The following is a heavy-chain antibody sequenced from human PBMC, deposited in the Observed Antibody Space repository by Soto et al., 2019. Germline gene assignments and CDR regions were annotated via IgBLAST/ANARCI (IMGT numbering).Heavy chain of an antibody. CDR1: GFTFSDYS. V-gene: IGHV3-11*01. Sequence: GGSLRLSCAASGFTFSDYSMNWISQAPGKGLEGVSYISSIGTTTYYADSVKGRFTISRDNARNSVSLQMNRLRAEDTAVYYYARVAFTGYLVDYWGRGTLVTVSS. D-gene: IGHD5-12*01. CDR3: ARVAFTGYLVDY. J-gene: IGHJ4*02. CDR2: ISSIGTTT.